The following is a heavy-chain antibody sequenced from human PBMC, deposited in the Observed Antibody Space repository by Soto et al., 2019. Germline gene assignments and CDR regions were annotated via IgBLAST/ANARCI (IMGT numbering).Heavy chain of an antibody. CDR1: GGTFSSYA. D-gene: IGHD3-3*02. V-gene: IGHV1-69*13. J-gene: IGHJ4*02. Sequence: SVKVSCKASGGTFSSYAISWVRQAPGQGLEWMGGIIPIFGTANYAQKFQGRVTVTADESTSTAYMELSSLRSEDTAVYYCARARDPFLEWLPFDYWGQGTLVTVSP. CDR2: IIPIFGTA. CDR3: ARARDPFLEWLPFDY.